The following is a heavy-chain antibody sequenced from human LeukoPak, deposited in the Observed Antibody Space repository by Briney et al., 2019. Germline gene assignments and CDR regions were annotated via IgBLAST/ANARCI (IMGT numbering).Heavy chain of an antibody. Sequence: HPGGSLRLSCAASGFTLSTYAMHWVRQAPGKGLEWVAYISGTGFTTYYADSVKGRFTISGDSSKNTLFLQMNSLRAEDTAIYYCAKDGYNWIAFDDWGQGTLVNVSS. CDR2: ISGTGFTT. J-gene: IGHJ4*02. V-gene: IGHV3-23*01. D-gene: IGHD1-20*01. CDR1: GFTLSTYA. CDR3: AKDGYNWIAFDD.